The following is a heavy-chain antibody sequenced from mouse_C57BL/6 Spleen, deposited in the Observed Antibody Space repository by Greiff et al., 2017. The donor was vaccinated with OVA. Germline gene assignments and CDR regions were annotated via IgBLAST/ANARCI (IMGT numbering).Heavy chain of an antibody. Sequence: EVQGVESGGGLVQPGGSLKLSCAASGFTFSDYGMAWVRQAPRKGPEWVAFISNLAYSIYYADTVTGRFTISRENAKNTLYLEMSSLRSEDTAMYYCARTGTGWYFDVWGTGTTVTVSS. V-gene: IGHV5-15*01. CDR1: GFTFSDYG. CDR3: ARTGTGWYFDV. J-gene: IGHJ1*03. D-gene: IGHD4-1*01. CDR2: ISNLAYSI.